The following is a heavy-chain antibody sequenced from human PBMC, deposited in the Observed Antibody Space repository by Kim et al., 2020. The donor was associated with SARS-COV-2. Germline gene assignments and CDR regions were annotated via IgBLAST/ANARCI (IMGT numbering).Heavy chain of an antibody. CDR3: ARGARRMALRYYMDV. D-gene: IGHD2-15*01. V-gene: IGHV4-4*09. Sequence: PSLRSRGTRSVDTSKNQFSLKLSSVTAADTAVYYCARGARRMALRYYMDVWGKGTTVTVSS. J-gene: IGHJ6*03.